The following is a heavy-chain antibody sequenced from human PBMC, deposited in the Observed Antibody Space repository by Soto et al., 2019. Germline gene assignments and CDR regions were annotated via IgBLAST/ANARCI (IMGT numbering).Heavy chain of an antibody. V-gene: IGHV3-48*01. D-gene: IGHD3-3*01. CDR2: ISSSSSTI. CDR3: AREIRFSIYYFDY. Sequence: EVQLVESGGGLVQPGGSLRLSCAASGFTFSSYSMNWVRQAPGKGLEWVSYISSSSSTIYYADSVKGRFTISRDNAKNSLYLQMNSLRAEDTAVYYCAREIRFSIYYFDYWGQGTLVTVSS. J-gene: IGHJ4*02. CDR1: GFTFSSYS.